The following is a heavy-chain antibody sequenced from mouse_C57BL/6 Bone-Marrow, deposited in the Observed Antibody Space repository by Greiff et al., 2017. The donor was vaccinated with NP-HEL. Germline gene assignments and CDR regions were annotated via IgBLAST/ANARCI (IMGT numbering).Heavy chain of an antibody. CDR3: ARVYDGYYVDYAMDY. CDR2: ISNLAYSI. CDR1: GFTFSDYG. J-gene: IGHJ4*01. V-gene: IGHV5-15*01. D-gene: IGHD2-3*01. Sequence: EVKLVESGGGLVQPGGSLKLSCAASGFTFSDYGMAWVRQAPRKGPEWVAFISNLAYSIYYADTVTGRFTISRENAKNTLYLEMSSLRSEDTAMYYCARVYDGYYVDYAMDYWGQGTSVTVSS.